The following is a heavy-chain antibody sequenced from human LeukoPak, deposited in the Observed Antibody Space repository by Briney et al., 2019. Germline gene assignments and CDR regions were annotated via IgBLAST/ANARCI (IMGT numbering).Heavy chain of an antibody. V-gene: IGHV4-39*01. Sequence: NPSETLSLTCSVSGGSISSGSYYWGWIRQPPGKGLEWIGSIYYTGNTYYNPSLKSRVTMSVDPSKNQFSLRLTSVTAADTAVYHCASLLMVRGLIGYFDPWGQGTLVTVSS. D-gene: IGHD3-10*01. CDR2: IYYTGNT. J-gene: IGHJ5*02. CDR1: GGSISSGSYY. CDR3: ASLLMVRGLIGYFDP.